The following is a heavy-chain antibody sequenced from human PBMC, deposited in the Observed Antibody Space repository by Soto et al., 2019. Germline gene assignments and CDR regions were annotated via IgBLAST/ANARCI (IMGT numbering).Heavy chain of an antibody. CDR3: AKDRDGAAAGPTKFYGMDV. V-gene: IGHV3-23*01. CDR1: GCTFSSYA. J-gene: IGHJ6*02. D-gene: IGHD6-13*01. Sequence: EVQLLESGGGLVQPGGSLRLSCAASGCTFSSYAMSWVRQAPGKGLEWVSVISGSGDSTYYADSVRGRFTISRDNSKNTLYLQTNSLRAEDTAVYYCAKDRDGAAAGPTKFYGMDVWGQGTTVTVSS. CDR2: ISGSGDST.